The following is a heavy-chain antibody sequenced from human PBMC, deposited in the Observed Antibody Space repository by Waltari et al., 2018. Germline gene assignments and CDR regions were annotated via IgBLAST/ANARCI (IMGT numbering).Heavy chain of an antibody. D-gene: IGHD6-19*01. CDR2: IIPIFGTA. CDR1: GGTFSSYA. Sequence: QVQLAQSGAEVKKPGSSVKVSCKASGGTFSSYAISWVRQAPGQGLEWMGGIIPIFGTANDAQKFQGRVTITADESTSTAYMELSSLRSEDTAVYYCASNLAVAGDYYYYGMDVWGQGTTVTVSS. J-gene: IGHJ6*02. V-gene: IGHV1-69*12. CDR3: ASNLAVAGDYYYYGMDV.